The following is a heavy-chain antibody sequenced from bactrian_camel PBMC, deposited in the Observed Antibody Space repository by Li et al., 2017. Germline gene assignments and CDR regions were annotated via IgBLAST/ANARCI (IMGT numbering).Heavy chain of an antibody. Sequence: QLVESGGGSVQAGGFLRLSCAASGHAISRLCMGWFRQAPGKEREFVARISVVGTTDTADSVKGRFTVSHSQDTAKNTVTVYLQMNNLKPEDTGVYYCAVDRCGVATGWLDPRRYNYWGQGTQVTVS. CDR2: ISVVGTT. J-gene: IGHJ4*01. CDR1: GHAISRLC. V-gene: IGHV3-3*01. CDR3: AVDRCGVATGWLDPRRYNY. D-gene: IGHD4*01.